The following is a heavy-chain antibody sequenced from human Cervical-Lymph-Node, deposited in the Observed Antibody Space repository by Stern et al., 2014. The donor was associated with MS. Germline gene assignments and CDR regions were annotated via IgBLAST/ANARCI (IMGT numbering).Heavy chain of an antibody. CDR2: TYYSGST. CDR1: GGSISSGGYY. V-gene: IGHV4-31*03. J-gene: IGHJ5*02. CDR3: ASGGEHYYGSGHWFDP. Sequence: QLQESGPGLVKPSQTLSLTCTVSGGSISSGGYYWSWIRPHPGKGLEWIGYTYYSGSTYYNPSLKSRVTISVDTSKNQFSLKLSSVTAADTAVYYCASGGEHYYGSGHWFDPWGQGTLVTVSS. D-gene: IGHD3-10*01.